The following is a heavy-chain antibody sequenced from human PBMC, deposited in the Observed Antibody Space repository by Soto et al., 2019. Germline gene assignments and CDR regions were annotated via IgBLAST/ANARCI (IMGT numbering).Heavy chain of an antibody. V-gene: IGHV1-2*02. CDR2: IDLDIGDT. J-gene: IGHJ4*02. D-gene: IGHD2-21*02. CDR1: GHTFTGHH. Sequence: QVQMVQSGAEVKKPGASVKVSCKASGHTFTGHHMHWVRQAPGQGLEWMVLIDLDIGDTKYAQKFQGRVTSTSDTSITTAYMELRGLRSDDTAVYYCALEPTGTAGFDYWGQRTLVTVSS. CDR3: ALEPTGTAGFDY.